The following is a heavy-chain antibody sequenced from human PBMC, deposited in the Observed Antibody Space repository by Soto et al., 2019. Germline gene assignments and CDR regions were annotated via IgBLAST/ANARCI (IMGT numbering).Heavy chain of an antibody. CDR1: GFSFNCYA. CDR2: ISGSGGSS. CDR3: AKGSIEYSASVDY. J-gene: IGHJ4*02. D-gene: IGHD5-12*01. Sequence: PGGSLRLSCSASGFSFNCYAMMWVRQAPGKGLEWVSVISGSGGSSYFADSAKGRFTISRDNSKNMLYLEMNSLRAEDTARYFCAKGSIEYSASVDYWGQGTLVTVSS. V-gene: IGHV3-23*01.